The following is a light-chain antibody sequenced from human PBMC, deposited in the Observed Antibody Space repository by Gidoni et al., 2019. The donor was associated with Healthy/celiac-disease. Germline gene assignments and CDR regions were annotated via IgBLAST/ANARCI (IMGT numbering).Light chain of an antibody. CDR2: KAS. CDR3: QQYNSYSPNT. J-gene: IGKJ1*01. Sequence: DIQMTQSPSTLSASVGDRVTITCRASQSICSWLAWYQQKPGKAPKLLIYKASSLESGVPSRFSGSGSGTEFTLTISSLQPDDFATYYCQQYNSYSPNTFGQGTKVEIK. V-gene: IGKV1-5*03. CDR1: QSICSW.